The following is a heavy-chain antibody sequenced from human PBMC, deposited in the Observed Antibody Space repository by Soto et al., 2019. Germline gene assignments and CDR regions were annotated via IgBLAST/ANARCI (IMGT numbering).Heavy chain of an antibody. Sequence: ASVNVSCQASGYTFTSYAMNWVRQAPGQGLEWMGWINTNTGNTTYAQGFTGRFVFSLDTSVSTAYLQICSLKAEDTAVYYCARDAAPPTYDFWSGYYNRYYYYGMDVWGQGTTVTVSS. V-gene: IGHV7-4-1*01. CDR1: GYTFTSYA. D-gene: IGHD3-3*01. J-gene: IGHJ6*02. CDR2: INTNTGNT. CDR3: ARDAAPPTYDFWSGYYNRYYYYGMDV.